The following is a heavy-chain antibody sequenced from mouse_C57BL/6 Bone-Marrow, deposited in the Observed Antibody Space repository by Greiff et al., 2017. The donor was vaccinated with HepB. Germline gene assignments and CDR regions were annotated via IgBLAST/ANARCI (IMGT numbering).Heavy chain of an antibody. CDR3: ARGDYGSSYYFDY. D-gene: IGHD1-1*01. CDR2: ISSGSSTI. CDR1: GFTFSDYG. Sequence: EVKLMESGGGLVKPGGSLKLSCAASGFTFSDYGMHWVRQAPEKGLEWVAYISSGSSTIYYADTVKGRFTISRDNAKNTLFLQMTSLRSEDTAMYYCARGDYGSSYYFDYWGQGTTLTVSS. J-gene: IGHJ2*01. V-gene: IGHV5-17*01.